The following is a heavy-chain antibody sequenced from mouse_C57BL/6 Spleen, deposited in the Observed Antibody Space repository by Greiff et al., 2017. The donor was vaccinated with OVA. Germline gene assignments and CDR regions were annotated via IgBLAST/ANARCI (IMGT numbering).Heavy chain of an antibody. CDR3: ARGSDYWDYGG. V-gene: IGHV1-82*01. CDR2: IYPADGDT. CDR1: GYAFSSSW. J-gene: IGHJ1*03. Sequence: QVQLKEPGPELVKPGASVKISCKASGYAFSSSWMHWVKQRPGKGLEWIGRIYPADGDTNYNGQFKGKATVTADRYSSTAYMQLSSLTSEDSAVYVCARGSDYWDYGGWGTGTTVTASS.